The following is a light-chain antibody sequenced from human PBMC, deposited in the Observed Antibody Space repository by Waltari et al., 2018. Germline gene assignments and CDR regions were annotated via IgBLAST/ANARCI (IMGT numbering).Light chain of an antibody. V-gene: IGLV2-14*01. CDR1: RRAVGGYNY. J-gene: IGLJ2*01. CDR2: EVS. Sequence: QSALTQPASVSGPPGQSITTSCTGPRRAVGGYNYVSWYQQHPGKAPKLMIYEVSNRPSGVSNRFSGSKSGNTASLTISGLQAEDEADYYCSSYTGSSVVFGGGTKLTVL. CDR3: SSYTGSSVV.